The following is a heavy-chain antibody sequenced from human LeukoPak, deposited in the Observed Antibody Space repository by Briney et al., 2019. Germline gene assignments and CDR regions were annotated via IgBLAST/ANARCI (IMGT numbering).Heavy chain of an antibody. CDR2: INHSGRT. D-gene: IGHD3-22*01. J-gene: IGHJ5*02. V-gene: IGHV4-38-2*02. CDR3: ARESSAVAHTMMRDWLDP. CDR1: GYSINFGHL. Sequence: SETLSLTCDVSGYSINFGHLWGWIRQPPGKGLEWIASINHSGRTYYTPSLKSRVTISVDTLKNQFSLKVTSVTAEDTAMYFCARESSAVAHTMMRDWLDPWGQGTLVTVSS.